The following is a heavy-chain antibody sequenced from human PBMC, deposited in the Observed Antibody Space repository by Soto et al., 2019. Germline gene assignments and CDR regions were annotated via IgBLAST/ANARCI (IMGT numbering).Heavy chain of an antibody. J-gene: IGHJ5*02. CDR2: TYYRSKWYN. V-gene: IGHV6-1*01. CDR3: GRAHLGSDRYILEPFDH. D-gene: IGHD1-1*01. Sequence: LSQTLSLTCAISGDSVSSNSATWNWIRQSPSRGLEWLGRTYYRSKWYNDYAISVKSRITINPDTSKNQFSLQLNSVVPEDTAVYYCGRAHLGSDRYILEPFDHWGQGTLVTVSS. CDR1: GDSVSSNSAT.